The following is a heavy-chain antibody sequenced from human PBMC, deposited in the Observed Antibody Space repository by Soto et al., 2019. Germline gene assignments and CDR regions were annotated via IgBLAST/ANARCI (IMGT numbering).Heavy chain of an antibody. Sequence: SETLSLTCTVSGGSISSGGYYWSWIRQHPGKGLEWIGYIYYSGSTYYNPSLKSRVTISVDTSKNQFPLKLSSVTAADTAVYYCASGPDYYDSSGYSNWFDPWGQGTLVTVSS. CDR1: GGSISSGGYY. CDR2: IYYSGST. J-gene: IGHJ5*02. D-gene: IGHD3-22*01. CDR3: ASGPDYYDSSGYSNWFDP. V-gene: IGHV4-31*03.